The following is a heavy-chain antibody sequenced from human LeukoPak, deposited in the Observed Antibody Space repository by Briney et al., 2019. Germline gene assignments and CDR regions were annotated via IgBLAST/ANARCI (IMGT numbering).Heavy chain of an antibody. V-gene: IGHV1-18*01. D-gene: IGHD2-2*01. CDR1: GYTFTTYG. CDR2: ITTHNGNT. CDR3: ARAVYCSSTSCYYSYVDV. Sequence: ASVKVSCKASGYTFTTYGISWVRQAPGQGLEWMGWITTHNGNTYYAQKLQGRVTMTTDTSTTTAYMELRSLRSDDTAIYYCARAVYCSSTSCYYSYVDVWGKGTTVTVSS. J-gene: IGHJ6*03.